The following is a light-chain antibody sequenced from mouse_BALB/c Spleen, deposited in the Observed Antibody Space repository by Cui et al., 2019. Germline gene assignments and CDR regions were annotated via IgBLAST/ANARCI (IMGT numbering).Light chain of an antibody. CDR3: QQSNSWPLT. CDR2: YAS. CDR1: QSIGTS. V-gene: IGKV5-48*01. J-gene: IGKJ5*01. Sequence: DILLTPSPAILSVSPGERVSFSCRASQSIGTSIHWYQQRTNGSPRLLIKYASESISGIPSRFSGSGSGTDFTLSINSVESEDIADYYCQQSNSWPLTFGAGTKLELK.